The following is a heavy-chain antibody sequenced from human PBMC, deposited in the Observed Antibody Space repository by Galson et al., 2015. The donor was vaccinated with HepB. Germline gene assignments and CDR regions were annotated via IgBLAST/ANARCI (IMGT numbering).Heavy chain of an antibody. CDR3: TTDVHYSTYWSWLDP. CDR1: GFPFNNAW. CDR2: IKRKTDGETT. J-gene: IGHJ5*02. V-gene: IGHV3-15*01. Sequence: SLRLSCAASGFPFNNAWITWVRQAPGRGLEWVGRIKRKTDGETTDYAAPVKGRFTISRDDSKNRLYLQMNSLKTEDTAVYYCTTDVHYSTYWSWLDPWGQGTLVTVSS. D-gene: IGHD2-8*02.